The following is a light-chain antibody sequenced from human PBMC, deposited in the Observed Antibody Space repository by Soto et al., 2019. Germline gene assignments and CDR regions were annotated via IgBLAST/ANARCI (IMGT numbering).Light chain of an antibody. Sequence: DIQTTHSPSTLSASVGARTPIXLPASHNISHWVAWYQQKPGKAPKLLIYKAANLADEVPSRFAGSGSGTDFTLTITRLQPDDFATYYCQHYNSFSRTFGQGTKVDIK. CDR2: KAA. CDR3: QHYNSFSRT. V-gene: IGKV1-5*03. CDR1: HNISHW. J-gene: IGKJ1*01.